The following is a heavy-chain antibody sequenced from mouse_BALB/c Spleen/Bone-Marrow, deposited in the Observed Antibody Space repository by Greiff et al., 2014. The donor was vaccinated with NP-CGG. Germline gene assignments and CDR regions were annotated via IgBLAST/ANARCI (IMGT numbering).Heavy chain of an antibody. CDR1: GYTFSNYW. V-gene: IGHV1-5*01. J-gene: IGHJ2*01. D-gene: IGHD3-1*01. CDR2: IYPGNSDT. Sequence: EVQLVESGTVLARPGAAVKMSCKAPGYTFSNYWMHWVKQRPGQGLEWIGTIYPGNSDTTYNQKFKGKAKLTAVTSTSTAYMDLSSLTNEDSAVYYCTTLARTNFDYWGQGTTLTVSS. CDR3: TTLARTNFDY.